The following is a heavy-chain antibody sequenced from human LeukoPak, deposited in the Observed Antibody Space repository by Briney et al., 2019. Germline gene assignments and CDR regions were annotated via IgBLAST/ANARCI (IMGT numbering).Heavy chain of an antibody. CDR1: GGSFSGYS. J-gene: IGHJ5*02. D-gene: IGHD3-10*01. CDR2: ITDTGST. Sequence: PSETLSLTCAVFGGSFSGYSWTWIRQPPGKGLEWIGEITDTGSTNYNRSLTSRLTISLDTSQNQPSLTLRSVTAADTAVYYCARVYVTVVRGSWFDPWGQGTLVTASS. CDR3: ARVYVTVVRGSWFDP. V-gene: IGHV4-34*01.